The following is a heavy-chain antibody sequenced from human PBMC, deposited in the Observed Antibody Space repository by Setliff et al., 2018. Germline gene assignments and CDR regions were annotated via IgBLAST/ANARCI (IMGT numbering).Heavy chain of an antibody. Sequence: PGGSLRLSCAASGFTFSSYWMSWIRQPPGKGLEWVSYISSSGSTIYYADSVQGRFTISRDNSKNTLYLQMSSLRLEDTAVYYCARDANIVVVHNPYYFDFWGQGTLVTV. CDR3: ARDANIVVVHNPYYFDF. J-gene: IGHJ4*02. V-gene: IGHV3-48*01. CDR2: ISSSGSTI. CDR1: GFTFSSYW. D-gene: IGHD3-22*01.